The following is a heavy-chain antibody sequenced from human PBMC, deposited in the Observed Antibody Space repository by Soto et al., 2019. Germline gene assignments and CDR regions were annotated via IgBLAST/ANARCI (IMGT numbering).Heavy chain of an antibody. J-gene: IGHJ4*02. D-gene: IGHD1-26*01. CDR1: GLSLTTNGVG. CDR2: IYRDDDK. Sequence: SGPTLVNSTQTPTLTCTVSGLSLTTNGVGVGWFRQPPGKALEWLALIYRDDDKRYRPSLKSRVTITKDNTKNQVVLTMTNMDPVDTATYYCAHTVARGAYWETFNYWGQGTLVTVSS. V-gene: IGHV2-5*02. CDR3: AHTVARGAYWETFNY.